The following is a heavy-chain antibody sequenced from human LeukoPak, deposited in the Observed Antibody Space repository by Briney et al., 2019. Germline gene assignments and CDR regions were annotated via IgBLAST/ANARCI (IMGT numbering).Heavy chain of an antibody. D-gene: IGHD3-22*01. J-gene: IGHJ4*02. CDR3: AKRHDSSGPTGYFDY. CDR1: GFTFSSYA. CDR2: ITGSGGST. Sequence: GVSLRVSWSGSGFTFSSYAMSGVRQAPGKGLEWVSVITGSGGSTYYADSVKGRFTISRDNSKNTLYLQMNSLRAEDTAVYYCAKRHDSSGPTGYFDYWGQGTLVTVSS. V-gene: IGHV3-23*01.